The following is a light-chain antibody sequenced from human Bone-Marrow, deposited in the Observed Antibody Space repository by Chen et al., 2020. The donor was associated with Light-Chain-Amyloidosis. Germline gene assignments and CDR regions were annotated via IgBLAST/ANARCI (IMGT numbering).Light chain of an antibody. CDR3: SSYTITNTLV. Sequence: QSALTQPAAVSGSPGQSNTIPCTGTSSDVGGDNHVSWYQQHQDKAPKLMIYEVTNRPSWVPDRFSGSKSDNTASLTISGLQTEDEADYFCSSYTITNTLVFGSGTRVTVL. CDR1: SSDVGGDNH. J-gene: IGLJ1*01. CDR2: EVT. V-gene: IGLV2-14*01.